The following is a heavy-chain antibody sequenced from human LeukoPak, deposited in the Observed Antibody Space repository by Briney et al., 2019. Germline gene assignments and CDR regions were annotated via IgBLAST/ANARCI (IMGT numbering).Heavy chain of an antibody. CDR2: IYYSGST. CDR1: GGSISSGGYY. V-gene: IGHV4-31*03. CDR3: ARGQPYYYDSSGYFDY. D-gene: IGHD3-22*01. Sequence: SSQTLSLTCTVSGGSISSGGYYWSWIRQHPGKGLEWIGYIYYSGSTYYNPSLKSRVTILVDTSKNQFSLKLSSVTAADTAVYYCARGQPYYYDSSGYFDYWGQGTLVTVSS. J-gene: IGHJ4*02.